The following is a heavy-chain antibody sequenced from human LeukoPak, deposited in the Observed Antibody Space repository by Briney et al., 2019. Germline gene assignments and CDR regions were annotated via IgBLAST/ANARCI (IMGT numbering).Heavy chain of an antibody. CDR3: ARPRLEYCSGGSCFDAFDI. D-gene: IGHD2-15*01. CDR1: GFTFSNYA. Sequence: PGGSLRLSCVASGFTFSNYAMSWVRQAPGKGLEWVSAIPVNGGSTYYADSVKGRFTISRDNSKNTLFLQMNSLTAEDTAIYSCARPRLEYCSGGSCFDAFDIWGQGTMVTVSS. CDR2: IPVNGGST. V-gene: IGHV3-23*01. J-gene: IGHJ3*02.